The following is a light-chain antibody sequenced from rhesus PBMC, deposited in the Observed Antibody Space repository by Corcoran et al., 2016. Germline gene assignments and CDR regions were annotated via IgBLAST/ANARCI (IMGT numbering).Light chain of an antibody. CDR1: ENVNNY. CDR2: KAS. CDR3: QHYYSTPRT. J-gene: IGKJ1*01. Sequence: DIQMTQSPSSLSASVGDRVTITCRASENVNNYLNWYQQKPGKAPKLLVYKASTLQSGVPSRFSGSGSGTDFTLTISRLQSEDFATYYCQHYYSTPRTFDQGPKVENK. V-gene: IGKV1-74*01.